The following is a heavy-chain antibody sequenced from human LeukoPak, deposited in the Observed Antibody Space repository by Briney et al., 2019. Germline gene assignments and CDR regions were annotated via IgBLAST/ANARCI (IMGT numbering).Heavy chain of an antibody. Sequence: SETLSLTCTVSGGSISSYYWSWIRQPPGKGLEWIGYIYYSGSTNYNPSLKSRVTISVDTSKNQFSLKLSSVTAADTAVYYCARKGGYYDGPFDYWGQGTLVTVSS. D-gene: IGHD3-22*01. CDR1: GGSISSYY. CDR3: ARKGGYYDGPFDY. CDR2: IYYSGST. V-gene: IGHV4-59*01. J-gene: IGHJ4*02.